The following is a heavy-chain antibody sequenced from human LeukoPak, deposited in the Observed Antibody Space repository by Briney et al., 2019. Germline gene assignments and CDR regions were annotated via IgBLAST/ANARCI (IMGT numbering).Heavy chain of an antibody. CDR2: IYYSGSKT. Sequence: SETLSLTCTVSGGSISSSSYCWGWVRQPPGKGLEWIASIYYSGSKTFYNPSLKSRVTISGDTSNNQFSLNLNSATAADTAVFYCVAYDSGSYRAYFDSWGQGIMVTVSS. CDR1: GGSISSSSYC. CDR3: VAYDSGSYRAYFDS. J-gene: IGHJ4*02. V-gene: IGHV4-39*07. D-gene: IGHD3-10*01.